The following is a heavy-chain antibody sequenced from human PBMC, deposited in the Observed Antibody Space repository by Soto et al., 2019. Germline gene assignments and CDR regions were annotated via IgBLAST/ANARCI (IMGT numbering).Heavy chain of an antibody. CDR2: IYPGDSDT. J-gene: IGHJ6*02. V-gene: IGHV5-51*01. CDR3: ATYIAAAANYYYYGMDV. CDR1: GYSFTSYW. Sequence: GESLQISCKGSGYSFTSYWIGWVRQMPGKGLEWMGIIYPGDSDTRYSPSFQGQVTISADKSISTAYLQWSSLKASDTAMYYCATYIAAAANYYYYGMDVWGQGTTVTVSS. D-gene: IGHD6-13*01.